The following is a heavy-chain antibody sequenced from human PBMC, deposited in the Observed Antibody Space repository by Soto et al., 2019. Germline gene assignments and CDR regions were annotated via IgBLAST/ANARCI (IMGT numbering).Heavy chain of an antibody. Sequence: SVKVSCKASGGTFSSYAISWVRQAPGQGLEWMGGIIPIFGTANYAQKFQGRVTITADESTSTAYMELSSLRSEDTAVYYCAKCSGGSCYTYYYGIDVWGQGTTVTVSS. J-gene: IGHJ6*02. D-gene: IGHD2-15*01. V-gene: IGHV1-69*13. CDR2: IIPIFGTA. CDR3: AKCSGGSCYTYYYGIDV. CDR1: GGTFSSYA.